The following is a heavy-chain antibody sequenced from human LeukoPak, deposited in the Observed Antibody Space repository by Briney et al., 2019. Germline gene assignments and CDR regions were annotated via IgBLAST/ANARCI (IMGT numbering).Heavy chain of an antibody. CDR1: GFTFSSYA. V-gene: IGHV3-30*04. J-gene: IGHJ6*03. Sequence: GGSLRLSCAASGFTFSSYAMHWVRQAPGKGLEWVAVISYDGSNKYYADSVKGRFTISRDNSKNTLYLQMNSLRAEDTAVYYCARRYHGSGSYPYYYYYYYMDVWGKGTTVTVSS. CDR2: ISYDGSNK. D-gene: IGHD3-10*01. CDR3: ARRYHGSGSYPYYYYYYYMDV.